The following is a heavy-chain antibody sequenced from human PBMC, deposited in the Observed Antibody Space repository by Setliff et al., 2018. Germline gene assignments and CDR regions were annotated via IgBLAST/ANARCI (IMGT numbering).Heavy chain of an antibody. D-gene: IGHD7-27*01. CDR3: ARDQTGDAFFDY. CDR2: ISYDGTYK. CDR1: GFNFGAYA. Sequence: GGSLRLSCAASGFNFGAYAMHWVRQAPGKGLEWVAVISYDGTYKYYVDSVKGRFTISRDNSRNTLFLQMNGLRNEDTAMYFCARDQTGDAFFDYWGQGTLVTVSS. V-gene: IGHV3-30-3*01. J-gene: IGHJ4*02.